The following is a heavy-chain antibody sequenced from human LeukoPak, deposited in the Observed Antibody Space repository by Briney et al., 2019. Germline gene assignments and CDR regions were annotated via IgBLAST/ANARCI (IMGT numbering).Heavy chain of an antibody. Sequence: ASVKLSCKASGYTFTSYGISWVRQAPAHGLEWMGWISAYNGNTNYAQKLQGRVTMTTDTSTSTAYMELRSLRSDDTAVYYCARERYSGCDLVDYWGQGTLVTVSS. J-gene: IGHJ4*02. CDR3: ARERYSGCDLVDY. V-gene: IGHV1-18*01. CDR2: ISAYNGNT. D-gene: IGHD5-12*01. CDR1: GYTFTSYG.